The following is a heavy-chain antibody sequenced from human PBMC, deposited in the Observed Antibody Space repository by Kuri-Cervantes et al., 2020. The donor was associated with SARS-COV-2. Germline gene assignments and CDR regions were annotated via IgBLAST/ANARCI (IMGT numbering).Heavy chain of an antibody. J-gene: IGHJ4*02. CDR2: ISGSGGST. CDR1: GFAFSSYA. Sequence: GGSLRLSCAASGFAFSSYAMSWVRQAPGKGLEWVSAISGSGGSTYYADSVKGRFTISRDNSKNTLYLQMNSLRAEDTAVYYCAKTFAARPNFDYWGQGTLVTVSS. CDR3: AKTFAARPNFDY. D-gene: IGHD6-6*01. V-gene: IGHV3-23*01.